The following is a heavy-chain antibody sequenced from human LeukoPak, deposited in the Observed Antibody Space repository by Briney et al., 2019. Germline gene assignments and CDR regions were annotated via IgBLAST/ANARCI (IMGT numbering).Heavy chain of an antibody. CDR2: IYTSGST. CDR3: ARLNFTYGSGSPSRDYYMDV. J-gene: IGHJ6*03. V-gene: IGHV4-4*07. Sequence: SSETLSLTCTVSGGSISSYYWSWIRQPAGKGLEWIGRIYTSGSTNYNPSLKSRVTISVDTSKNQFSLKLSSVTAADTAVYYCARLNFTYGSGSPSRDYYMDVWGKGTTVTVSS. CDR1: GGSISSYY. D-gene: IGHD3-10*01.